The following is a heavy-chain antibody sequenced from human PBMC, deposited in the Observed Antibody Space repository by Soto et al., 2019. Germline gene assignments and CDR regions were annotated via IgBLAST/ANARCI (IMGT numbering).Heavy chain of an antibody. CDR3: ARGIRGSIHTSDY. V-gene: IGHV3-23*01. J-gene: IGHJ4*02. CDR2: ISYTRTDT. D-gene: IGHD2-2*02. Sequence: PWRCMRLSCAASGFTFGIHAMSCVRQAPGRGLEWDSGISYTRTDTFYADSVKGRFTISRDNSRNIVALHMNGLRAADTAVYYCARGIRGSIHTSDYCGQGSLVTVSS. CDR1: GFTFGIHA.